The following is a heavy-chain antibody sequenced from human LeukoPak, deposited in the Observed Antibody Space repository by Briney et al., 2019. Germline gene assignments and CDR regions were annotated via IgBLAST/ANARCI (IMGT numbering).Heavy chain of an antibody. CDR2: ISDYNGNT. V-gene: IGHV1-18*01. CDR3: ARVRDYYDSSGY. CDR1: GYTFTSYG. D-gene: IGHD3-22*01. Sequence: ASVKVSCKASGYTFTSYGISWVRQALGQGLEWMGWISDYNGNTNYAQKLQGRITMTTDTSTSTAYMELRSLRSDDTAVYYCARVRDYYDSSGYWGQRTLVTVSS. J-gene: IGHJ4*02.